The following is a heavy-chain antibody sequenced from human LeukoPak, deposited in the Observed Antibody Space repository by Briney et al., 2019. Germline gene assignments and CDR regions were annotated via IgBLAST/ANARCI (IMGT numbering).Heavy chain of an antibody. CDR2: ISSGGGST. V-gene: IGHV3-23*01. D-gene: IGHD6-25*01. J-gene: IGHJ4*02. CDR3: ARGYSSGRVDY. CDR1: GFTFSSYP. Sequence: GGSLRLSCAASGFTFSSYPMTWVRQAPGKGLEWVSTISSGGGSTYYADSVKGRLTISRDNSRDTLYLQIDNLRAGDTAVYYCARGYSSGRVDYWGQGTLVTVSS.